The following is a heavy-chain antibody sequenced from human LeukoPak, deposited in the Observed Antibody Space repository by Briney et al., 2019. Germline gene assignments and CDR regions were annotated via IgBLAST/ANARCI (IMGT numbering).Heavy chain of an antibody. CDR2: ISYDGSNK. V-gene: IGHV3-30-3*01. CDR3: ARDGSRRNNGSGSRYFDY. J-gene: IGHJ4*02. D-gene: IGHD3-10*01. Sequence: GRSLRLSCAASGFTFSSYAMHWVRQAPGKGLEWVAVISYDGSNKYYADSVKGRFTISRDNSKNTLYLQMNSLRAEDTAVYYCARDGSRRNNGSGSRYFDYWGQGTLVTAPS. CDR1: GFTFSSYA.